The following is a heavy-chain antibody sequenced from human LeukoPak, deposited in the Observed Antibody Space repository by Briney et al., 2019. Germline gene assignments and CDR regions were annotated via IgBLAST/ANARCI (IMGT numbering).Heavy chain of an antibody. V-gene: IGHV3-74*01. J-gene: IGHJ3*02. Sequence: PGGSLRLSCAASGFTFGSYWMHWVRQAPGKGLVWVSYIKSDGSTTNYADSVKGRFTISRDNAQNTLYLQMNSLRAEDTAVYYCVNDYADAFAIWGQGTMVTVSS. D-gene: IGHD4-17*01. CDR2: IKSDGSTT. CDR3: VNDYADAFAI. CDR1: GFTFGSYW.